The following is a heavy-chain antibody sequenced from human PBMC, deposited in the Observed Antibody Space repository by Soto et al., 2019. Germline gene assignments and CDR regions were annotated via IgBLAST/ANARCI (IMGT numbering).Heavy chain of an antibody. CDR3: ARELNTDSSAYYSFAY. CDR2: VGTSNTNT. J-gene: IGHJ4*02. CDR1: GYTFTAYG. Sequence: QVQLVQSGPEVKMPGASVKVSCKTSGYTFTAYGLAWLRQAPGQRPEWMGWVGTSNTNTNYAQKFQGRVTMTTDTYTTTTYMELRSLRSDDTAVYYCARELNTDSSAYYSFAYWGQGTLVTVSS. V-gene: IGHV1-18*01. D-gene: IGHD3-22*01.